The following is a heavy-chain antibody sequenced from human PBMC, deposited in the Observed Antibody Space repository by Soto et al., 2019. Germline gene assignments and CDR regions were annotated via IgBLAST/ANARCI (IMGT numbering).Heavy chain of an antibody. CDR3: ARGHDANDD. D-gene: IGHD2-8*01. V-gene: IGHV4-30-2*01. Sequence: PSGTLFLTCAVSGGSISSGGYSWSWIRQPPGKGLEWIGYIYHSGSTYYNPSLKSRVTISMDTSKNQFSLKLSSVTAADTAVYYCARGHDANDDWGQGTLVTVSS. J-gene: IGHJ4*02. CDR2: IYHSGST. CDR1: GGSISSGGYS.